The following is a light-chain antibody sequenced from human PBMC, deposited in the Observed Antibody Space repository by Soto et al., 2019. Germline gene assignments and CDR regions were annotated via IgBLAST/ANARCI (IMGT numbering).Light chain of an antibody. Sequence: EIVLTQSPGTLSLSPWERATLSCRASQSVSNNYLAWYQQKPGQAPRLLIYGASNRATGIPDRFSGSGSGTDFTLTISILEPEDFAVYYCQQYGSSGTFGQGTKVDIK. CDR1: QSVSNNY. CDR3: QQYGSSGT. CDR2: GAS. V-gene: IGKV3-20*01. J-gene: IGKJ1*01.